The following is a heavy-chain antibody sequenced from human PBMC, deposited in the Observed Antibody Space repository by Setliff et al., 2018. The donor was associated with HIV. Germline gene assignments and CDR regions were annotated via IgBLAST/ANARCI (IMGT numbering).Heavy chain of an antibody. D-gene: IGHD3-3*01. Sequence: ASVKVSCKASGYTFSYAMHWVRQAPGQRLEWMGWINAGNGNTKYSQKFQGRVTITRDTSASTAYMELSSLRSEDTAVYYCARDPFLAQGFWSGYYSDYWGQGTLVTVS. CDR2: INAGNGNT. J-gene: IGHJ4*02. V-gene: IGHV1-3*01. CDR3: ARDPFLAQGFWSGYYSDY. CDR1: GYTFSYA.